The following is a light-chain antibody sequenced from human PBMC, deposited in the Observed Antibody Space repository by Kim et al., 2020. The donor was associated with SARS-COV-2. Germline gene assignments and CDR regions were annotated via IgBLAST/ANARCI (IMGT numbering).Light chain of an antibody. Sequence: APGESATLSCRASQTINNRLVWYQHKRGQAPRLLIYDATTRATGVPARFVGSGSETDFTLTISSLQSEDFAVYYCQQSNDCPPLTFGQGTKVDIK. CDR1: QTINNR. CDR2: DAT. V-gene: IGKV3-15*01. CDR3: QQSNDCPPLT. J-gene: IGKJ1*01.